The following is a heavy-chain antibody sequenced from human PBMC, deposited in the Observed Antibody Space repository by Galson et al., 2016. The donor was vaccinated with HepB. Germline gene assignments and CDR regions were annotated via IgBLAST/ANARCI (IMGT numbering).Heavy chain of an antibody. CDR3: ARGVGAARPSKFDY. J-gene: IGHJ4*02. V-gene: IGHV4-59*01. D-gene: IGHD6-6*01. CDR2: IYHSGAT. CDR1: GGSINHYY. Sequence: SETLSLTCTVSGGSINHYYWSWFRQAPGKGLEWIGHIYHSGATTFNPSLQRRVSLSVDTSKNQISLSLRSVITADTAVYYCARGVGAARPSKFDYWGQGNLVTVSS.